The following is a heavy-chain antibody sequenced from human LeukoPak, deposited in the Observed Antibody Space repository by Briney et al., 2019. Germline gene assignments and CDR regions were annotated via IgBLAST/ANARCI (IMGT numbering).Heavy chain of an antibody. D-gene: IGHD6-13*01. Sequence: GASAKVSCKASGYTFTGYYMHWVRQAPGQGLEWMGWINPNSGGTNYAQKLQGRVTMTTDTSTSTAYMELRSLRSGDTAVYYCARRGIAAAAPFDYWGQGTLVTVSS. CDR2: INPNSGGT. V-gene: IGHV1-2*02. J-gene: IGHJ4*02. CDR1: GYTFTGYY. CDR3: ARRGIAAAAPFDY.